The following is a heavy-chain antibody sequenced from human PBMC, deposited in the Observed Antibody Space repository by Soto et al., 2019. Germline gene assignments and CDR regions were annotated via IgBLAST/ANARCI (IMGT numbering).Heavy chain of an antibody. CDR1: GFTFSSYA. J-gene: IGHJ6*02. Sequence: GGSLRLSCAASGFTFSSYAMSWVRQAPGKGLEWVSAISSDGSTTNYADSAKGRFTISRDNAKNTLYLQMNSLRAEDTAVYYCARGVAGYYAMDVWGQGTTVTVSS. D-gene: IGHD2-15*01. V-gene: IGHV3-23*01. CDR2: ISSDGSTT. CDR3: ARGVAGYYAMDV.